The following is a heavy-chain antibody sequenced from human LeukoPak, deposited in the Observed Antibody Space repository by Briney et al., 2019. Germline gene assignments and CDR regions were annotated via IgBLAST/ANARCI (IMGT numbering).Heavy chain of an antibody. CDR2: INPNSGGT. Sequence: GASVKVSCKASGYTFTGYYMHWVRQAPGQGLEWMGWINPNSGGTNYAQKFQGRVTMTRDTSISTAYMELSRLRSDDTAVYYCARGRDILTGYWEFDPWGQGTLVTVSS. CDR3: ARGRDILTGYWEFDP. V-gene: IGHV1-2*02. CDR1: GYTFTGYY. D-gene: IGHD3-9*01. J-gene: IGHJ5*02.